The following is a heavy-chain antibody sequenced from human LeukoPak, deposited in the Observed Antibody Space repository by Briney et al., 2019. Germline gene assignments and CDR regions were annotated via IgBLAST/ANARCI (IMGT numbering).Heavy chain of an antibody. Sequence: ASVTVSCRASGYTFTSHDINWVRQATGQAPEWMGWINPNSGAAGYAQKFQGRVTITRSTSINTVYMQLSSLRSEDTAVYYCASAPCSSTSCPAAFDIWGQGTMVTVSS. V-gene: IGHV1-8*01. CDR3: ASAPCSSTSCPAAFDI. J-gene: IGHJ3*02. CDR1: GYTFTSHD. D-gene: IGHD2-2*01. CDR2: INPNSGAA.